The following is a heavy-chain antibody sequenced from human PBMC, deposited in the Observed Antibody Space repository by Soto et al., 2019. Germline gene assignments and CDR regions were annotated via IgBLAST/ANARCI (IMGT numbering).Heavy chain of an antibody. J-gene: IGHJ4*02. CDR2: IYYSGST. CDR3: ARGIAVAGTWYFDY. CDR1: GGSISSYY. D-gene: IGHD6-19*01. Sequence: PSETLSLTCTVSGGSISSYYWSWFRQPPGKGLEWIGYIYYSGSTNYNPSLKSRVTISVDTSKNQFSLKLSSVTAADTAVYYFARGIAVAGTWYFDYWGQGTLVTVS. V-gene: IGHV4-59*01.